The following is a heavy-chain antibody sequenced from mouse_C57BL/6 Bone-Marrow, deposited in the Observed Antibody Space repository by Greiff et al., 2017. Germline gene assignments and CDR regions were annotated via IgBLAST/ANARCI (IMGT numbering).Heavy chain of an antibody. CDR2: INPNNGGT. J-gene: IGHJ2*01. Sequence: EVQLQQSGPELVKPGASVKISCKASGYTFTDYYMNWVKQSHGKSLEWIGDINPNNGGTSYNQKFKGKATLTVDKSSSTAYMELRSLTSEDSAVYYCARANWAFDYWGQGTTLTVSS. D-gene: IGHD4-1*01. CDR3: ARANWAFDY. V-gene: IGHV1-26*01. CDR1: GYTFTDYY.